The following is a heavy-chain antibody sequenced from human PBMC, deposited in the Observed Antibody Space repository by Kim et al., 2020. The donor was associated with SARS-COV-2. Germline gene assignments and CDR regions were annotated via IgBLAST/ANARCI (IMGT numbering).Heavy chain of an antibody. CDR3: ARDDPRQVEVVTSAYFQH. D-gene: IGHD3-22*01. J-gene: IGHJ1*01. Sequence: GGSLRLSCAASGFTFSSYWMSWVRQAPGKGLEWVANIKQDGSEKYYVDSVKGRFTISRDNAKNSLYLQMNSLRAEDTAVYYCARDDPRQVEVVTSAYFQHWGQGTLVTVSS. CDR2: IKQDGSEK. CDR1: GFTFSSYW. V-gene: IGHV3-7*01.